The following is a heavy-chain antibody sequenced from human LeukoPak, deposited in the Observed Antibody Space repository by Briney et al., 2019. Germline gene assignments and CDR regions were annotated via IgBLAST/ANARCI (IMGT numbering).Heavy chain of an antibody. J-gene: IGHJ4*02. CDR1: GYSFTSYW. D-gene: IGHD2-8*01. CDR3: ARPTLALMAAPFSV. Sequence: TGESLKISCKGSGYSFTSYWIGWVRQMPGEGLEWMGIIYPGDSDTRYSPSFQGQVTILADKSISTAYLQWSSLKASDTAMYYCARPTLALMAAPFSVWGQGTLVTVSS. CDR2: IYPGDSDT. V-gene: IGHV5-51*01.